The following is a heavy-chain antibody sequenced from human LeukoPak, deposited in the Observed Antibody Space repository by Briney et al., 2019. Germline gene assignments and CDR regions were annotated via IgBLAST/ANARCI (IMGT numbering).Heavy chain of an antibody. V-gene: IGHV3-30*04. CDR2: ISYDGSNK. Sequence: GGSLRLSCAASVFTLSRYAMHCVRQAPGKGVGWVGVISYDGSNKYYADSVKGRFTLSRDNSKNTLYLQMNSLRAEDTAVYYCARDPGEMATKAYYYYMDVWGKGTTVTVSS. CDR3: ARDPGEMATKAYYYYMDV. D-gene: IGHD5-24*01. J-gene: IGHJ6*03. CDR1: VFTLSRYA.